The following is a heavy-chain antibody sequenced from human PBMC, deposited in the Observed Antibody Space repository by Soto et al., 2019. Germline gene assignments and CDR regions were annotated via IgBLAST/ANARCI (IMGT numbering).Heavy chain of an antibody. J-gene: IGHJ4*02. D-gene: IGHD3-3*01. CDR1: GFTFSVYA. CDR2: VTANGGST. Sequence: PGGSLRLSCAATGFTFSVYAMTWVRQAQGKGLEWVSAVTANGGSTYSADSVKGRFTISRDNSKNTLFLQMNSLRAEDTALYYCVSWIFTYFDHWGRGTPVTVSS. CDR3: VSWIFTYFDH. V-gene: IGHV3-23*01.